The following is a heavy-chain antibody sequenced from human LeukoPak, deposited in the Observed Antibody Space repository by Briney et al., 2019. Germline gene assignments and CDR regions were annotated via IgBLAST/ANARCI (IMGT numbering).Heavy chain of an antibody. D-gene: IGHD3-9*01. CDR1: GFTFSSYA. J-gene: IGHJ4*02. Sequence: PSGGSLRLSCAASGFTFSSYATSWVRQAPGKGLEWVSAISGSGGSTYYADSVKGRFTISRDNSKNTLYLQMNSLRAEDTAVYYCAKGPYDILTGYYSGLDYWGQGTLVTVPS. CDR3: AKGPYDILTGYYSGLDY. CDR2: ISGSGGST. V-gene: IGHV3-23*01.